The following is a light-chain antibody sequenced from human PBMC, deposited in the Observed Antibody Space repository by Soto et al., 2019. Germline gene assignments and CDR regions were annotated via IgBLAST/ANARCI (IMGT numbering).Light chain of an antibody. J-gene: IGKJ4*01. Sequence: DIVLTQSPATLSLSPGERATLSCRASQSVNNYLAWYQQKPGQAPRLLIYDAFNRATGIPPRFSGSGSGTAFTLTISSLEPEDFAVYYCQHRYNWPPLTYGGGTKVEIK. CDR3: QHRYNWPPLT. V-gene: IGKV3-11*01. CDR2: DAF. CDR1: QSVNNY.